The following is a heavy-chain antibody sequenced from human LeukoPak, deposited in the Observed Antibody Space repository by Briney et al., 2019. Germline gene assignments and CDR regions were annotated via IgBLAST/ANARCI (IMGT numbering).Heavy chain of an antibody. D-gene: IGHD6-19*01. CDR1: GFTFSSYG. Sequence: GGSLRLSCAASGFTFSSYGMHWVRQAPGKGLEWVAVISYDGGNKYYADSVKGRFTISRDNSKNTLYLQMNSLRAEDTAVYYCARDGPYSSGGWFDPWGQGTLVTVSS. J-gene: IGHJ5*02. CDR3: ARDGPYSSGGWFDP. CDR2: ISYDGGNK. V-gene: IGHV3-30*03.